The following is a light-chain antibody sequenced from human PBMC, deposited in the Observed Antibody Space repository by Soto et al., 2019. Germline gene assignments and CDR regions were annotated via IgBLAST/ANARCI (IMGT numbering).Light chain of an antibody. V-gene: IGKV1-5*01. Sequence: DIQMSQSPSTLCAAVGDRVTIACGASQSISSWLAWYQQKPGKAPKLLRYAASYLETGVSTRFSGSGSGTDFSFTIPNLRPDNSGTYYCQPPDTRHTMTFGHGTRLEIK. J-gene: IGKJ5*01. CDR3: QPPDTRHTMT. CDR2: AAS. CDR1: QSISSW.